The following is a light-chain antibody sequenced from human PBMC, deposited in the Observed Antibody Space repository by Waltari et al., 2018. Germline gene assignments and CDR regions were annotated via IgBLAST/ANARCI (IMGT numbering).Light chain of an antibody. CDR1: QSISSY. V-gene: IGKV1-39*01. Sequence: DIQMTQSPPSLSASVEDRVTTTCRASQSISSYLNWYQQKPGKAPKLLIYAASSLQSGVPSRFSGSGSGTDFTLTISSLQPEDFATYYCQQSYSTPPVTFGPGTKVDIK. CDR3: QQSYSTPPVT. CDR2: AAS. J-gene: IGKJ3*01.